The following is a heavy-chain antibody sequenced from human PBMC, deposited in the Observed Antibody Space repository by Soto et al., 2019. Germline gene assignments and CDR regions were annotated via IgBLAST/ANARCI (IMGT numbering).Heavy chain of an antibody. V-gene: IGHV3-23*01. CDR2: ITASGGTR. CDR1: GFTFSSYA. J-gene: IGHJ4*02. CDR3: AKGFAVAGFYFDS. Sequence: GGSLRLSCAASGFTFSSYAMSGVRQAPGKGLEWVSGITASGGTRYHADSLKGRFTISRDNSKNMLFLQMNNLSAEDTAIYFCAKGFAVAGFYFDSWGQGSLVTVSS. D-gene: IGHD6-19*01.